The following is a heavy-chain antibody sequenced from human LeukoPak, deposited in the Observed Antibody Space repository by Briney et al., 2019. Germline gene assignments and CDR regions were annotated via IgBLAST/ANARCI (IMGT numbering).Heavy chain of an antibody. Sequence: SETLSLTCAVSGGSISSSNWWSWVRQPPGKGLEWIGEIYHSGSTNYNPSLKSRVTISVDKSKNQFSLKLSSVTAADTAVYYCARAVFTMVRGVITHYYFDYWGQGTLVTVSS. D-gene: IGHD3-10*01. CDR3: ARAVFTMVRGVITHYYFDY. J-gene: IGHJ4*02. CDR1: GGSISSSNW. V-gene: IGHV4-4*02. CDR2: IYHSGST.